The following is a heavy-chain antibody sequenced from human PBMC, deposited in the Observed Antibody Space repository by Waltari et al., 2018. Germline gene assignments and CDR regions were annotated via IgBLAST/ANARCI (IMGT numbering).Heavy chain of an antibody. D-gene: IGHD2-15*01. CDR3: ARGGYCSGGSCYGYYGMDV. V-gene: IGHV4-59*11. Sequence: QVQLQESGPGLVKPSETLSLTCTVSGGSISSHYWRWIRQPPGKGLEWIGYIYYSGSTNYNPSLKSRVTISVDTSKNQFSLKLSSVTAADTAVYYCARGGYCSGGSCYGYYGMDVWGQGTMVTVSS. CDR2: IYYSGST. J-gene: IGHJ6*02. CDR1: GGSISSHY.